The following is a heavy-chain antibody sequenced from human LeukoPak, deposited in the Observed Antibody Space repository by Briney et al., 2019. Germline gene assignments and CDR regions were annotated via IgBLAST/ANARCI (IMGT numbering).Heavy chain of an antibody. CDR1: GFTFSSYA. CDR3: AKLTSASGAYGVDV. V-gene: IGHV3-23*01. J-gene: IGHJ6*02. D-gene: IGHD3-10*01. CDR2: ISGSGGSK. Sequence: GGPLRLSCAASGFTFSSYAMNWVRQAPGKGLEWVSTISGSGGSKHYADSVEGRFTISRDNSKNTVYLQMNSLRAEDTAIYYCAKLTSASGAYGVDVWGQGTTVTVSS.